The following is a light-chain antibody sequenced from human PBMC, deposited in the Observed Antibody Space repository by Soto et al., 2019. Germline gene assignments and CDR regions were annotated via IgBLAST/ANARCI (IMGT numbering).Light chain of an antibody. CDR3: QQAGSFPT. V-gene: IGKV1-12*01. CDR1: HDVSSW. J-gene: IGKJ5*01. Sequence: DIQMTQSPSSVSASVGDRVTITCRASHDVSSWVAWYQQKAGAAPKLLIYGASTLQSGVPSRFSGSRSETDFTLTISNLEPEDFATYYCQQAGSFPTFGQGTRLEI. CDR2: GAS.